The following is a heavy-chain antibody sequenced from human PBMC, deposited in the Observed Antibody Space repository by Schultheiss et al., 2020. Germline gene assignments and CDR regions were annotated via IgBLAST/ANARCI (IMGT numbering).Heavy chain of an antibody. CDR3: ARDSLARSRRTDV. CDR1: GYTFTGYY. V-gene: IGHV1-2*06. Sequence: ASVKVSCKASGYTFTGYYMHWVRQAPGQGLEWMGRINPNSGGTNYAQKFQGRVTMTRDTSISTAYMELSRLRSDDTAVYYCARDSLARSRRTDVWGQGTTVTVCS. J-gene: IGHJ6*02. CDR2: INPNSGGT. D-gene: IGHD3-10*01.